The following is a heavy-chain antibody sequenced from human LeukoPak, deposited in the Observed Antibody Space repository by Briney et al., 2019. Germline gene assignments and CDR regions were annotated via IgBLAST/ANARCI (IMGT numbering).Heavy chain of an antibody. Sequence: SETLSLICAVYGGSFSGYYWSWIRQPPGKGLEWIGEINHSGSTNYNPSLKSRVTISVDTSKNQFSLKLSSVTAADTAVYYCARDSASRGDYGLLDYWGQGTLVTVSS. V-gene: IGHV4-34*01. CDR2: INHSGST. CDR1: GGSFSGYY. CDR3: ARDSASRGDYGLLDY. D-gene: IGHD4-17*01. J-gene: IGHJ4*02.